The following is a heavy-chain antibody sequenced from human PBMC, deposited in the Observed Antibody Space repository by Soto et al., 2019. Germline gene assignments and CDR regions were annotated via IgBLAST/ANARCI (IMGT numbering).Heavy chain of an antibody. Sequence: PGESVKISCXGSGYSFVSYWIAWVRQMPGKGLEWMGSIYPGDSDTTYSPSIQGQATISADKSSTTVYLQWNTLKASDTAMYYCAKTDGYEVEYWGQGTQVTVSS. CDR3: AKTDGYEVEY. J-gene: IGHJ4*02. CDR1: GYSFVSYW. V-gene: IGHV5-51*01. D-gene: IGHD5-18*01. CDR2: IYPGDSDT.